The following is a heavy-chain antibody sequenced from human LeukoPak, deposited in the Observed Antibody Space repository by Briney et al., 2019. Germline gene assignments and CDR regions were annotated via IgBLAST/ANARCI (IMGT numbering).Heavy chain of an antibody. CDR1: GYTFTGYY. Sequence: GASVKASCKASGYTFTGYYIHWVRQAPGQGLEWMGWINPNSGGTNFAQKFQGRVTMTRDTSITYMELSRLRSDDTAVYYCARAYSGYEAFDYWGQGTLVTVSS. CDR3: ARAYSGYEAFDY. D-gene: IGHD5-12*01. CDR2: INPNSGGT. J-gene: IGHJ4*02. V-gene: IGHV1-2*02.